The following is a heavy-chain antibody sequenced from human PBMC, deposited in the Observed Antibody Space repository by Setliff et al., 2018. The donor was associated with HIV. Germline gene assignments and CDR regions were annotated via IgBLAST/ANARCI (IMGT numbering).Heavy chain of an antibody. V-gene: IGHV4-34*01. D-gene: IGHD5-18*01. CDR1: GGSFSGYY. CDR2: INHSGST. Sequence: PSETLSLTCAVYGGSFSGYYWSWIRQPPGKGLEWIGEINHSGSTNYNPSLKSRVTILVDTSKNQFSLKLSSVTAADTAVYYCARPRLGGTPMDRDAFDIWDQGAMVTVSS. J-gene: IGHJ3*02. CDR3: ARPRLGGTPMDRDAFDI.